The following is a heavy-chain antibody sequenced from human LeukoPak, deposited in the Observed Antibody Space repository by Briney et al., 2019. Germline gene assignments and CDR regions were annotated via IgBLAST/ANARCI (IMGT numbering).Heavy chain of an antibody. CDR2: ISSTSSTI. D-gene: IGHD6-13*01. J-gene: IGHJ4*02. CDR3: AREMTGYSSSAIDY. V-gene: IGHV3-48*01. CDR1: GFTFSSYS. Sequence: GGSLRLSCALSGFTFSSYSMNCVRHAPGEGGEWISYISSTSSTIYYGDSVKGRFTISRDNAKNSLYLQMNSLRAEDTAVYYCAREMTGYSSSAIDYWGQGTLVTVS.